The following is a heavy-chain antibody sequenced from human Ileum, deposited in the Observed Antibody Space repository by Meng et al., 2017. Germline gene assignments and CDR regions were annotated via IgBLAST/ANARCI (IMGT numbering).Heavy chain of an antibody. CDR3: VGGFYFQY. V-gene: IGHV3-53*02. CDR1: GFTVSYQY. CDR2: IDAGGGT. Sequence: LVETGGGVFRPWGSLGLSCAASGFTVSYQYMNWVRQAPGKGLEWVSVIDAGGGTNYADSVKGRFTISRDNSKNTLYLQMDSLRAEDTAVYYCVGGFYFQYWGQGTLVTVSS. D-gene: IGHD3-3*01. J-gene: IGHJ1*01.